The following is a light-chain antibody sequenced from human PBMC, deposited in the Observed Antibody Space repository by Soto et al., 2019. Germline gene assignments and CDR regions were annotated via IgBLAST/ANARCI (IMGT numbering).Light chain of an antibody. CDR1: QSISSW. CDR3: QQYNSFPLT. CDR2: DAS. Sequence: DFQLTQSPSALSASVGDRVTITCRARQSISSWLAWYQQKPGKAPKLLIYDASSLESGVPSRFSGSGSGTEFTLSITDLQPDDVASYYCQQYNSFPLTFGGGTKVEI. J-gene: IGKJ4*02. V-gene: IGKV1-5*01.